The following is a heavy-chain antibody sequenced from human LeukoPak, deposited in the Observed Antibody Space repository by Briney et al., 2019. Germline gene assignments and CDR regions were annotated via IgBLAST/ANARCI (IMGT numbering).Heavy chain of an antibody. Sequence: GGSLRLSCAASGFTFSSYDMHWVRQATGKGLEWVSAIGTAGDTYYPGSVKGRFTISRENPKNSLYLQMNSLRAGDTAVYYCARGRFGSVVVPFDYWGQGTLVTVSS. CDR1: GFTFSSYD. V-gene: IGHV3-13*01. D-gene: IGHD3-22*01. CDR3: ARGRFGSVVVPFDY. J-gene: IGHJ4*02. CDR2: IGTAGDT.